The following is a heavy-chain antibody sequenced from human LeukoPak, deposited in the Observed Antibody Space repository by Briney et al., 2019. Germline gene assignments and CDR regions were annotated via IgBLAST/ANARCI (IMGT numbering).Heavy chain of an antibody. V-gene: IGHV3-21*01. J-gene: IGHJ4*02. CDR1: GFTFGAHS. CDR3: GRQAAPDY. CDR2: ISSTSDYI. D-gene: IGHD2-15*01. Sequence: GGSLRLSCAVSGFTFGAHSMNWVRQAPGKGLEWVSSISSTSDYIYYADSVKGRFTISRDNAKNSLYLQMNSLRAEDTAVYYCGRQAAPDYWGQGTLVTVSS.